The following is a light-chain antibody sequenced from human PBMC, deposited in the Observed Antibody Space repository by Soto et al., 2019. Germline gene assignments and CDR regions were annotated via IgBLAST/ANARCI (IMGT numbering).Light chain of an antibody. CDR3: QQYYGLPPLS. J-gene: IGKJ5*01. V-gene: IGKV1-33*01. Sequence: DRQMTPSPSSMSAYVEERVNITCLASQSISNHLNGYQQKPGKAPNLLIYHASKLAKGVTSRFSGSGAGTDFSFIIAGLPREDLATYYCQQYYGLPPLSFGQGTRLEI. CDR1: QSISNH. CDR2: HAS.